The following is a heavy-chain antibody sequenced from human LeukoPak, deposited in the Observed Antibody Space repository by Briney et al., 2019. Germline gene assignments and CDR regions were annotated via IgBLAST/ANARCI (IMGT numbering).Heavy chain of an antibody. V-gene: IGHV4-39*07. CDR1: GGSISSSSYY. J-gene: IGHJ4*02. Sequence: SETLSPTCTVSGGSISSSSYYWGWIRQPPGKGLEWIGSIYYSGSTYYNPSLKSRVTISVDTSKNQFSLKLSSVTAADTAVYYCARPRDREEYYFDYWGQGTLVTVSS. CDR3: ARPRDREEYYFDY. CDR2: IYYSGST.